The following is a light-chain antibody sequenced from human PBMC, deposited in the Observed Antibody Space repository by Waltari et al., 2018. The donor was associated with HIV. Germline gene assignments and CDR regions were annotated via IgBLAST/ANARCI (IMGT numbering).Light chain of an antibody. J-gene: IGLJ2*01. CDR3: YSTDISGYSRV. CDR2: EDK. V-gene: IGLV3-10*01. CDR1: ALPKKF. Sequence: SYELTQPPSVSVSPGQTARITCSGDALPKKFAYWYQQKAGQAPALVIYEDKKRPSGIPERFSGSRSGTLATWSIRGAQVEDEADYYCYSTDISGYSRVFGGGTKVTVL.